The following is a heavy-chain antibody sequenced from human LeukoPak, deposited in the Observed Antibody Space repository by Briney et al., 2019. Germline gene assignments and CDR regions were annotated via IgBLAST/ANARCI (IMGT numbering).Heavy chain of an antibody. CDR1: GGSVSSYY. CDR3: ASLGKATIDY. D-gene: IGHD5-12*01. J-gene: IGHJ4*02. CDR2: IYYSGST. V-gene: IGHV4-59*02. Sequence: KPSETLSLTCTVSGGSVSSYYWSWIRQPPGKGLEWIGYIYYSGSTNYNPSLKSRVTISVDTSKNQFSLKLSSVTAADTAVYHCASLGKATIDYWGQGTLVTVSS.